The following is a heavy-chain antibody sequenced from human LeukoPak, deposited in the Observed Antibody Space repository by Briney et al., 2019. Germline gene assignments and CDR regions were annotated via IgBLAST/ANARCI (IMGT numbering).Heavy chain of an antibody. Sequence: GGSLRLSCAASGFTFSSYAMSWVRQAPGKGLEWVSSISSSSSYIYYADSVKGRFTISRDNAKNSLYLQMNSLRAEDTAVYYCARVRGSSFDYWGQGTLVTVSS. CDR1: GFTFSSYA. V-gene: IGHV3-21*01. J-gene: IGHJ4*02. D-gene: IGHD2-15*01. CDR3: ARVRGSSFDY. CDR2: ISSSSSYI.